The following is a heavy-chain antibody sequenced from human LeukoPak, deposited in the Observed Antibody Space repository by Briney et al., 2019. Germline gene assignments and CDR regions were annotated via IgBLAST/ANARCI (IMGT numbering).Heavy chain of an antibody. CDR3: ARGTRGWYRY. D-gene: IGHD6-19*01. V-gene: IGHV4-34*01. J-gene: IGHJ4*02. CDR1: GGSFSGYY. Sequence: SETLSLTCAVYGGSFSGYYWSWIRQPPGKGLEWIEEINHSGSTNYNPSLKSRVTISVDTSKNQFSLKLSSVTAADTAVYYCARGTRGWYRYWGQGTLVTVSS. CDR2: INHSGST.